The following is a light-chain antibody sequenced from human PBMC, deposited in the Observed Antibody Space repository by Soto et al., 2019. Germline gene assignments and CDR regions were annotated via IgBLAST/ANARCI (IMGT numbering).Light chain of an antibody. J-gene: IGLJ1*01. CDR3: QAYDSSLISLN. Sequence: QAVVTQPPSLSGAPGQWVTISCTGSNSNIGADYAVSWYRQFPGTAPKLLIYVNTNRPSGVPDRFSVSKSGSSASLVITGLQVDDEADYYCQAYDSSLISLNFGPGTKLTVL. CDR1: NSNIGADYA. V-gene: IGLV1-40*01. CDR2: VNT.